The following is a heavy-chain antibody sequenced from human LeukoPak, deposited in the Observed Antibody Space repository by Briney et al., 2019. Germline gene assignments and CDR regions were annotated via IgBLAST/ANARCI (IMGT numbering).Heavy chain of an antibody. CDR3: ARVGYDPSLFV. CDR2: IYYSGST. CDR1: GGSISSYY. J-gene: IGHJ4*02. V-gene: IGHV4-59*01. D-gene: IGHD5-12*01. Sequence: SETLSLTCTVSGGSISSYYWSWIRQPPGKGLEWIGYIYYSGSTNYNPSLKSRVTISVDTSKNQFSLKLSSVTAADTAVYYCARVGYDPSLFVWGQGTLVTVSS.